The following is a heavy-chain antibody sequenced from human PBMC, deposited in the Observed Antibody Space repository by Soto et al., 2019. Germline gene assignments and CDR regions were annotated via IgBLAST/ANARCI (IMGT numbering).Heavy chain of an antibody. J-gene: IGHJ6*02. CDR1: GGTISRYY. Sequence: ASETLSLTCTVSGGTISRYYVSWIRQPPGKGLEWIGYIYYSGSTNYNPSLKSRVTISVDTSKNQFSLKLSSVTAADTAVYYCARYVVLLLAGIWDSNYYRMDVWGQG. CDR3: ARYVVLLLAGIWDSNYYRMDV. V-gene: IGHV4-59*01. D-gene: IGHD2-15*01. CDR2: IYYSGST.